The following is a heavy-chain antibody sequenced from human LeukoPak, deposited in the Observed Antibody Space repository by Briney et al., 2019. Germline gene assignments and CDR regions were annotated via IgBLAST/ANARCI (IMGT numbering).Heavy chain of an antibody. CDR3: ARDSVDTAMVTGWYFDY. CDR1: GGTFSSYT. Sequence: SVKVSCKAPGGTFSSYTISWVRQAPGQGLEWMGRIIPILGIANYAHKFQGRVTITADKSTSTAYMELSSLRSEDTAVYYCARDSVDTAMVTGWYFDYWGQGTLVTVSS. CDR2: IIPILGIA. J-gene: IGHJ4*02. D-gene: IGHD5-18*01. V-gene: IGHV1-69*04.